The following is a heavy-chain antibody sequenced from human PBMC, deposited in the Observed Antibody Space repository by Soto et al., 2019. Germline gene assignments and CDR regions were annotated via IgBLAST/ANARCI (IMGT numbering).Heavy chain of an antibody. J-gene: IGHJ4*02. Sequence: PLGGSLRLSCAVSGFTFSSYWMHWVRQAPGKGLVWVAVISYDGSNKYYADSVKGRFTISRDNSKNTVYLEMNSLRAEDTAVYYCAKDPSRGYSYGYYFDYWGQGTLVTVSS. CDR3: AKDPSRGYSYGYYFDY. CDR1: GFTFSSYW. D-gene: IGHD5-18*01. CDR2: ISYDGSNK. V-gene: IGHV3-30*18.